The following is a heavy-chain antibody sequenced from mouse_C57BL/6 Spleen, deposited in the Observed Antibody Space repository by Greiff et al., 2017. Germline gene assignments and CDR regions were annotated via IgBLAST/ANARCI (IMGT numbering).Heavy chain of an antibody. D-gene: IGHD3-2*02. V-gene: IGHV1-52*01. Sequence: VQLQQPGAELVRPGSSVKLSCKASGYTFTSYWMHWVKQRPIQGLEWIGNIDPSDSETHYNQKFKDKATLTVDKSSSTAYMQLSSLTSEDSAVSYSARFTAQGGFDVWGTGTPVTVSS. J-gene: IGHJ1*03. CDR2: IDPSDSET. CDR3: ARFTAQGGFDV. CDR1: GYTFTSYW.